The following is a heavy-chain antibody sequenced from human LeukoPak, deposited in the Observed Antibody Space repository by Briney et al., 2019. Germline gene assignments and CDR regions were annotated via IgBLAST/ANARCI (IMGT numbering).Heavy chain of an antibody. J-gene: IGHJ4*02. CDR3: ARAGGSSFDY. CDR1: GGSFSGYY. Sequence: PSETLSLTCAVYGGSFSGYYWSWIRQPPGKGLEWIGYIYYSGSTNYNPSLKSRVTISVDTSKNQFSLKLSSVTAADTAVYYCARAGGSSFDYWGQGTLVTVSS. CDR2: IYYSGST. V-gene: IGHV4-59*01. D-gene: IGHD3-10*01.